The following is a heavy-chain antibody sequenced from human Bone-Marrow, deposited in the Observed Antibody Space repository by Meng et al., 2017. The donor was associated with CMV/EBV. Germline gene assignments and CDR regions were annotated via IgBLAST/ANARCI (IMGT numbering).Heavy chain of an antibody. D-gene: IGHD2-2*01. CDR1: GFTFTGYY. Sequence: ASVKVSCKASGFTFTGYYMHWVRQAPGQGLEWMGWINPNSGGTNYAQKFQGRVTMTRDTSISTAYMELSRLRSDDTAVYYCAREYQLQQGGYDAFDIWAQGTMATVPS. V-gene: IGHV1-2*02. CDR3: AREYQLQQGGYDAFDI. CDR2: INPNSGGT. J-gene: IGHJ3*02.